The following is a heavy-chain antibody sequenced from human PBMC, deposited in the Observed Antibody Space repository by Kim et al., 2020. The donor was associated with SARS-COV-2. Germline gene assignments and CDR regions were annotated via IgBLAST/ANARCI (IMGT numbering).Heavy chain of an antibody. D-gene: IGHD6-6*01. Sequence: ASVKVSCKASGYTFTSYGISWVRQAPGQGLEWMGWISAYNGNTNYAQKLQGRVTVTTDTSTSTAYMELRSLRSDDTAVYYCARPSFPAAARQRTDYYYYGMDVWGQGTTVTVSS. V-gene: IGHV1-18*01. CDR1: GYTFTSYG. CDR2: ISAYNGNT. CDR3: ARPSFPAAARQRTDYYYYGMDV. J-gene: IGHJ6*02.